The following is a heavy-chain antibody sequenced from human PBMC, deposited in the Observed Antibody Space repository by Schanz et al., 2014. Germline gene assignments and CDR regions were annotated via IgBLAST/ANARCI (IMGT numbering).Heavy chain of an antibody. CDR1: GLTFSNHA. CDR2: ISGSGAHT. V-gene: IGHV3-23*04. Sequence: EVQLVESGGGLVQPGGSLRLSCAASGLTFSNHAMTWVRQAPGKGLECVSTISGSGAHTYHADSVRGRFTISRDNSKNILYLQMNSLRAEDTAIYFCAAARGTNCYFCALDIWGQGTMVTVSS. D-gene: IGHD2-2*01. J-gene: IGHJ3*02. CDR3: AAARGTNCYFCALDI.